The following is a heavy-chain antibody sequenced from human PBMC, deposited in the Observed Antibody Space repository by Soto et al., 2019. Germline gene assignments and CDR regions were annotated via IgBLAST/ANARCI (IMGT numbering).Heavy chain of an antibody. CDR3: ARADPRFLIGGRCYSGRVY. J-gene: IGHJ4*02. D-gene: IGHD2-15*01. Sequence: SETLSLTCAVYGGSFSGYYWRWIRQPPGKGLEWIGEINHSGSTNYNPSLKSRVTISIDTSKNQFSLKLSSVTAADTAVYYCARADPRFLIGGRCYSGRVYWCPGPLGTV. V-gene: IGHV4-34*01. CDR2: INHSGST. CDR1: GGSFSGYY.